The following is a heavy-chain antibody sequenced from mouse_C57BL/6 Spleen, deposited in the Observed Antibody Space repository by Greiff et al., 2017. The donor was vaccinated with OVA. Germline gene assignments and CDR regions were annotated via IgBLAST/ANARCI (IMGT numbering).Heavy chain of an antibody. Sequence: VHLVESGAELVRPGTSVKVSCKASGYAFTNYLIEWVKQRPGQGLEWIGVINPGSGGTNYNEKFKGKATLTADKSSSTAYMQLSSLTSEDSAVYGCAAGDYDEWDFDVWGTGTTVTVAS. D-gene: IGHD2-4*01. CDR1: GYAFTNYL. J-gene: IGHJ1*03. CDR2: INPGSGGT. CDR3: AAGDYDEWDFDV. V-gene: IGHV1-54*01.